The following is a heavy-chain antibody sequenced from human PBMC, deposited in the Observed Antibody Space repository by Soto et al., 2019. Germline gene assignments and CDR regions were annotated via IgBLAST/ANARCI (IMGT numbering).Heavy chain of an antibody. CDR3: ARGFCGGDCYSGFDY. CDR1: GFTFSSYD. CDR2: IGTAGDT. J-gene: IGHJ4*02. V-gene: IGHV3-13*01. D-gene: IGHD2-21*01. Sequence: EVQLVESGGGLVQPGGSLRLSCAASGFTFSSYDMHWVRQATGKGLEWVSAIGTAGDTYYPGSVKGRFTISRENAKNSLYLQMNSLRAGDTAVYYSARGFCGGDCYSGFDYWGQGTLVTVSS.